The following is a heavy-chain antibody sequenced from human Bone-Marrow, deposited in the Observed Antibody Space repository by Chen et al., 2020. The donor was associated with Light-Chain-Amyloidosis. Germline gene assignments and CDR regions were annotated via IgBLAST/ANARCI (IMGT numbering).Heavy chain of an antibody. D-gene: IGHD3-16*01. V-gene: IGHV4-31*03. Sequence: QFQLQESGPGLVKPSQTLSLTCIVSGDSITSGGVYWTWIRQPPGKGLEWIGYIYHRGGSYYNPSLESRLTLSVDTSKNQFSLKLNYLTAADTAVYYCAKGGDGLDVWGRGTTVVVS. J-gene: IGHJ6*02. CDR3: AKGGDGLDV. CDR2: IYHRGGS. CDR1: GDSITSGGVY.